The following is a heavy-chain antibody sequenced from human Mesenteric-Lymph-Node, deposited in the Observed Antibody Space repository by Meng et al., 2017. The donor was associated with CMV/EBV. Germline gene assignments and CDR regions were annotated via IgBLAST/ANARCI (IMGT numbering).Heavy chain of an antibody. CDR3: ARLGGDSSSSVYATFDY. D-gene: IGHD6-6*01. J-gene: IGHJ4*02. V-gene: IGHV4-39*01. Sequence: SETLSLTCTVSGGSITSSNYYWAWIRQPPGKGTEWIGSIYHSGSTYYNPSLKSRATISVDTSKNQFSLTLSSGTAADTAVYYCARLGGDSSSSVYATFDYWGQGTLVTVSS. CDR2: IYHSGST. CDR1: GGSITSSNYY.